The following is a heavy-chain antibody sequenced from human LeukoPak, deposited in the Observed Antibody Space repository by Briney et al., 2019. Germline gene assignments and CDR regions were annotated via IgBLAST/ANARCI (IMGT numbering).Heavy chain of an antibody. Sequence: ASVKVSCKASGYIFTGYYMHWVRQAPGQGLEWMGWINPNSGGTNYAQKFQGRVTMTRDTSISTAYMELSRLRSDDTAVYYCARVVGSGDSGPADYWGQRTLVTVSS. J-gene: IGHJ4*02. D-gene: IGHD2-15*01. CDR3: ARVVGSGDSGPADY. CDR1: GYIFTGYY. V-gene: IGHV1-2*02. CDR2: INPNSGGT.